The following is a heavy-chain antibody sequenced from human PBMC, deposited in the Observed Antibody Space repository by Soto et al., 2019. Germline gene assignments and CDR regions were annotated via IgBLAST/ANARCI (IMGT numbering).Heavy chain of an antibody. J-gene: IGHJ6*02. Sequence: ASVKVSCRASGYTFTGHYMHGVRQAPGQGLEWMGWINPNSGGTNYAQKFQGRVTMTRDTSISTAYMELSRLRSDDTAVYYCERVEIAARPRGNYGMDVSGHETT. D-gene: IGHD6-6*01. V-gene: IGHV1-2*02. CDR2: INPNSGGT. CDR3: ERVEIAARPRGNYGMDV. CDR1: GYTFTGHY.